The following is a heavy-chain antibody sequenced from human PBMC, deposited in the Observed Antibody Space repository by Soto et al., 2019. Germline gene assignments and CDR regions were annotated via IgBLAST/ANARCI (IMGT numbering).Heavy chain of an antibody. CDR3: AKWEATVTTRYYYMDV. CDR2: ISGSGGST. CDR1: GFTFSSYA. Sequence: EVQLLESGGGLVQPGGSLRLSCAAPGFTFSSYAMSWVRQAPGKGLEWVSAISGSGGSTYYADSVKGRFTISRDNSKNTLYLQMNSLRAEDTAVYYCAKWEATVTTRYYYMDVWGKGTTVTVSS. V-gene: IGHV3-23*01. D-gene: IGHD4-17*01. J-gene: IGHJ6*03.